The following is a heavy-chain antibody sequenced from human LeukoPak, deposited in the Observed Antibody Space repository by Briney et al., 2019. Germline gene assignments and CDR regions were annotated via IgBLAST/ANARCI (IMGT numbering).Heavy chain of an antibody. Sequence: SQTLSLTCTVSGGSISSGSYYWSWIRQPAGKGLEWIGHIYTSGSTNYNPSLKSRVTISVDTSMNQFSLKLSSVTAADTAVYYCARAKYYYGSGRALRYWGQGTLVTVSS. V-gene: IGHV4-61*09. CDR3: ARAKYYYGSGRALRY. CDR2: IYTSGST. D-gene: IGHD3-10*01. CDR1: GGSISSGSYY. J-gene: IGHJ4*02.